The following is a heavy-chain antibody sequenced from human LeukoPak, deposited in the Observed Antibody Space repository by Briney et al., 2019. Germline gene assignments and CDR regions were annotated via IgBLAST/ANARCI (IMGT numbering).Heavy chain of an antibody. CDR1: GGSISSYY. CDR3: ARGETYYYGSGSFDY. CDR2: IFYTGNT. D-gene: IGHD3-10*01. J-gene: IGHJ4*02. V-gene: IGHV4-39*07. Sequence: SETLSLTCTVSGGSISSYYWAWIRQPPGKGLEWIANIFYTGNTYYNPSLKSRVTISVDTSKNQFSLKLSSVTAADTAVYYCARGETYYYGSGSFDYWGQGTLVTVSS.